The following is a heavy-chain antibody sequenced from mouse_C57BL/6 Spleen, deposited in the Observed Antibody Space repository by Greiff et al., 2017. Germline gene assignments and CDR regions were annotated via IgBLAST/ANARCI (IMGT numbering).Heavy chain of an antibody. J-gene: IGHJ3*01. CDR2: IDPETGGT. V-gene: IGHV1-15*01. Sequence: QVHVKQSGAELVRPGASVTLSCKASGYTFTDYEMHWVKQTPVHGLEWIGAIDPETGGTAYNQKFKGKAILTADKSSSTAYMELRSLTSEDSAVYYCTRGLTHFAYWGQGTLVTVSA. D-gene: IGHD3-1*01. CDR3: TRGLTHFAY. CDR1: GYTFTDYE.